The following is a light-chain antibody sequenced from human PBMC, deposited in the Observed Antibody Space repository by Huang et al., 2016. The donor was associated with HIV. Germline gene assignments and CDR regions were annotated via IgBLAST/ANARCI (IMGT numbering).Light chain of an antibody. V-gene: IGKV6-21*02. CDR3: HQSSDLPPLT. Sequence: EVVLTQSPDFQSVTPKEKVAITCRASQSIGSDLHWYQQKPGQSPKLLIKYASQSISGVPSRVSGSGSGTHFTLTINSLEAEDAATYYCHQSSDLPPLTFGGGSKVDIK. CDR1: QSIGSD. J-gene: IGKJ4*01. CDR2: YAS.